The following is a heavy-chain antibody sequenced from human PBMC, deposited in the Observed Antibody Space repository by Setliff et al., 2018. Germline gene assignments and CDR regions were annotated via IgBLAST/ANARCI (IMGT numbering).Heavy chain of an antibody. Sequence: PGGSLRLSCAASGFTFNTYTMGWIRQAPGKGLEWVSTAPISGATFYADSVKGRFTISRDNAKNSLYLQMNSLRAEDTATYYCARSENCFSTHCSPYDYWGQGTLVTVSS. V-gene: IGHV3-21*01. J-gene: IGHJ4*02. CDR1: GFTFNTYT. CDR2: APISGAT. CDR3: ARSENCFSTHCSPYDY. D-gene: IGHD2-2*01.